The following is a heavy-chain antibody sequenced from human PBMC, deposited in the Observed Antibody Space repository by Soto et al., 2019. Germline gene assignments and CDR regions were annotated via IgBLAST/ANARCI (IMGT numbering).Heavy chain of an antibody. Sequence: ASVKVSCKASGGTFSSYAISWVRQAPGQGLEWMGGFIPLFGTAKKAQKFQGRVTITADKSTSTGYMELSSLRSEDTAVYYCATDRGSSWPPFFDYWGQGTLVTVSS. CDR3: ATDRGSSWPPFFDY. V-gene: IGHV1-69*06. J-gene: IGHJ4*02. D-gene: IGHD6-13*01. CDR2: FIPLFGTA. CDR1: GGTFSSYA.